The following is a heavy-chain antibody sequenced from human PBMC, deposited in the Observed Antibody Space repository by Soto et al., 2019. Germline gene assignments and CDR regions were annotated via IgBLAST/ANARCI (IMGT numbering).Heavy chain of an antibody. CDR2: INHSGST. Sequence: SETLSLTCAVYGGSFSGYYWSWIRQPPGKGLEWIGEINHSGSTNYNPPLKSRVTISVDTSKNQFSLKLSSVTAADTAVYYCAREMVRGRTRDFDYWGQGTLVTVSS. J-gene: IGHJ4*02. CDR1: GGSFSGYY. V-gene: IGHV4-34*01. CDR3: AREMVRGRTRDFDY. D-gene: IGHD3-10*01.